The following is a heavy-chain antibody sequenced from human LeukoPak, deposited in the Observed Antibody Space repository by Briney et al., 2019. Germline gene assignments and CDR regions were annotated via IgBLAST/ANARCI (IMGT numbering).Heavy chain of an antibody. Sequence: SQTLSLTCAVYGGSFSGYYWSWIRQPPGKGLEWIGEINHSGSTNYNPSLKSRVTISIDTSKNQFSLKLSSVTAADTAVYYCARVYDYGNWFDPWGQGTLVTVSS. CDR3: ARVYDYGNWFDP. V-gene: IGHV4-34*01. D-gene: IGHD4-17*01. CDR2: INHSGST. J-gene: IGHJ5*02. CDR1: GGSFSGYY.